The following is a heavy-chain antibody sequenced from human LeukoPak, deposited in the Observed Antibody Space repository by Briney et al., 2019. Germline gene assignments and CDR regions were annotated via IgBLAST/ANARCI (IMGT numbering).Heavy chain of an antibody. J-gene: IGHJ4*02. CDR1: GFTFSSYS. D-gene: IGHD4-17*01. CDR3: AKGHSDFGTGFDL. V-gene: IGHV3-21*01. CDR2: ISSSSSYI. Sequence: PGGSLRLSCAASGFTFSSYSMNWVRQAPGKGLEWVSSISSSSSYIYYADSVKGRFTISRDNAKNSLYLQMNSLRAEDTAVYYCAKGHSDFGTGFDLWGQGTLVTVSS.